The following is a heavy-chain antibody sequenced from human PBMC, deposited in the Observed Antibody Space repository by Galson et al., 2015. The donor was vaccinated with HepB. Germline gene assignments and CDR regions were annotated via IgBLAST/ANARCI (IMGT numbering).Heavy chain of an antibody. D-gene: IGHD1-26*01. CDR2: ISGNSNFT. Sequence: SLRLSCAASGFTFGDYFVSWIRQAPGKGLQWVSYISGNSNFTDYAGSVKGRFTISRDNAKNSLFLQMNSLRVEDTAVYYCARQVRPGLGATAYWGQGTLVTVSS. CDR1: GFTFGDYF. J-gene: IGHJ4*02. CDR3: ARQVRPGLGATAY. V-gene: IGHV3-11*06.